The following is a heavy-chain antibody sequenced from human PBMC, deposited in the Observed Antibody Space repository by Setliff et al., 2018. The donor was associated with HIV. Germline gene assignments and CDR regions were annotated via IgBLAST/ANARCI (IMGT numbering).Heavy chain of an antibody. D-gene: IGHD1-26*01. V-gene: IGHV3-7*03. CDR3: ATDCAVVGGTGSLDS. Sequence: GGSLRLSCAASGFTFSDYYMSWIRQAPGKGLEWVANIKEDGSEKYYVDSVKGRFTISRDNAKNSLYLQMNSLRVEDTAVYYCATDCAVVGGTGSLDSWGQGTLVTVSS. J-gene: IGHJ4*02. CDR2: IKEDGSEK. CDR1: GFTFSDYY.